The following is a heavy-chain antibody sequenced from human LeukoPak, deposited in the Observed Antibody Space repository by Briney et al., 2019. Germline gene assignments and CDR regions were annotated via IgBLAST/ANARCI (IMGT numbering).Heavy chain of an antibody. CDR1: GGSISNYY. CDR3: ARHKGGRYSGSYLDY. D-gene: IGHD1-26*01. CDR2: IYTSGST. Sequence: PSETLSLTCTVSGGSISNYYWSWIRQPPGKGLEWIGYIYTSGSTNYNPSLKSRVTISVDTSKNQFSLKLSSVTAADTAVYYCARHKGGRYSGSYLDYWGQVTLVTVSS. J-gene: IGHJ4*02. V-gene: IGHV4-4*09.